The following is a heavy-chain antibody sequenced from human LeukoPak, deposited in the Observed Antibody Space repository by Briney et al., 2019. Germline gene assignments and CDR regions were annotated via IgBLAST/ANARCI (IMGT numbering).Heavy chain of an antibody. CDR3: ARELRSYYDSSGQASWDAFDI. CDR1: GYTFTGYY. CDR2: INPNSGGT. J-gene: IGHJ3*02. D-gene: IGHD3-22*01. V-gene: IGHV1-2*02. Sequence: ASVKVSCKASGYTFTGYYMHWVRQAPGQGLEWMGWINPNSGGTNHAQKFQGRVTMTRDTSISTAYMELSRLRSDDTAVYYCARELRSYYDSSGQASWDAFDIWGQGTMVTVSS.